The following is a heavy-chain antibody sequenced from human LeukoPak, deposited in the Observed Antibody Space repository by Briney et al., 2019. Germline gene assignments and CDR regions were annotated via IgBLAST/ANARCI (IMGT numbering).Heavy chain of an antibody. CDR1: GFTFSSYW. J-gene: IGHJ4*02. Sequence: GGALRLSCAASGFTFSSYWMSWVRQAPGKGLEWVANIKQDGSEKYYEDSVKGRFTISRDNAKNSLYLQMNSLRAEDTAVYYCARDRDSRNYFDYWGQGTLVTVSS. CDR3: ARDRDSRNYFDY. V-gene: IGHV3-7*01. CDR2: IKQDGSEK. D-gene: IGHD2-15*01.